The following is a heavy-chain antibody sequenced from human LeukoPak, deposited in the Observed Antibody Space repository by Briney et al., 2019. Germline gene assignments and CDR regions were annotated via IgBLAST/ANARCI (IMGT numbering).Heavy chain of an antibody. CDR2: ISSSVSTI. Sequence: GGCLRLSCAASGFTFSSDWMSWVRHAPGRGLEWVSYISSSVSTIYYADSVRGRFSTSRDNAKNSLYLRMNSLRAEDTAVYYCAELGITMIGGVWGKGTTVTISS. J-gene: IGHJ6*04. D-gene: IGHD3-10*02. V-gene: IGHV3-48*04. CDR1: GFTFSSDW. CDR3: AELGITMIGGV.